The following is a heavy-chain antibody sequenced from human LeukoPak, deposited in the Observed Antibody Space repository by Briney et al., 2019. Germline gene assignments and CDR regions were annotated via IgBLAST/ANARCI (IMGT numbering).Heavy chain of an antibody. CDR3: ARSYCIGTNCYSHLFDY. J-gene: IGHJ4*02. Sequence: ASVKVSCKASGYTFTGDYLHWVRPAPGQGLEWMGRINPNSGGPNYAQNFQGRVTMTRDTSISTAHMELSRLRSDDTAVYYCARSYCIGTNCYSHLFDYWGQGTLVTVSS. CDR1: GYTFTGDY. D-gene: IGHD2-2*01. V-gene: IGHV1-2*06. CDR2: INPNSGGP.